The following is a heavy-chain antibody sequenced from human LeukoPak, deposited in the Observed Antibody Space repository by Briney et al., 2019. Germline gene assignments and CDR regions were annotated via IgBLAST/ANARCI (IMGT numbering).Heavy chain of an antibody. CDR2: INHSGST. J-gene: IGHJ5*02. CDR3: ARDGDVNYYDSSGYYYQPVWFDP. V-gene: IGHV4-34*01. CDR1: GGSFSGYY. D-gene: IGHD3-22*01. Sequence: SETLSLTCAVYGGSFSGYYWSWIRQPPGKGLERIGEINHSGSTNYNPSLKSRVTISVDTSKNQFSLKLSSVTAADTAVYYCARDGDVNYYDSSGYYYQPVWFDPWGQGTLVTVSS.